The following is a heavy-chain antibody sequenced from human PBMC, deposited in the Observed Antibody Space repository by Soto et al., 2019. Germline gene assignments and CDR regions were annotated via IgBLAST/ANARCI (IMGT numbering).Heavy chain of an antibody. CDR2: IYSGAST. CDR1: RLTVSSNY. CDR3: ARYHYDSSGYYSWFDP. Sequence: GGSLRLSCAASRLTVSSNYMSWVRQAPGTGLERVSVIYSGASTYNAYSVKGRFTSSSDNSKNPLYLQMNSLTAEDTAVYYCARYHYDSSGYYSWFDPWGQVTLVTVSS. D-gene: IGHD3-22*01. J-gene: IGHJ5*02. V-gene: IGHV3-53*01.